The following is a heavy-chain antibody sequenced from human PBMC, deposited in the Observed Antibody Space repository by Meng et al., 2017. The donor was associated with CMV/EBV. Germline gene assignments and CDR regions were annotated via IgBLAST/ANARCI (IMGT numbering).Heavy chain of an antibody. D-gene: IGHD3-3*01. CDR2: INSDESRT. CDR1: GFTLSSYW. V-gene: IGHV3-74*01. Sequence: GESLKISCAASGFTLSSYWMHWVRQVQGKGLVWVSRINSDESRTSYADSVKGRFSISRDNAKNTLYLQMNSLRAEDTAVYYCARETLYYDFWSGYFDGMDVWGQGTTVTVSS. CDR3: ARETLYYDFWSGYFDGMDV. J-gene: IGHJ6*02.